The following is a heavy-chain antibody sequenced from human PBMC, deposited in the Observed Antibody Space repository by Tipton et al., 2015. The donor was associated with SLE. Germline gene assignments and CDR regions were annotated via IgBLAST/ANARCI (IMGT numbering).Heavy chain of an antibody. CDR1: GFIFSRHW. Sequence: SLRLSCEGSGFIFSRHWMTWVRQAPGKGLEWVADIRKDGYEEYYVDSVKGRFTISRDNAKNSLYLQMNSLRDEDTAVYYCAKDGTLPGFGGQGTLVTVSS. CDR2: IRKDGYEE. J-gene: IGHJ4*02. V-gene: IGHV3-7*01. CDR3: AKDGTLPGF. D-gene: IGHD1/OR15-1a*01.